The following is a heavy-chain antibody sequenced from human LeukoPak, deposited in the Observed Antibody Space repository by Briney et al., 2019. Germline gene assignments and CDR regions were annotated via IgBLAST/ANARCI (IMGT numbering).Heavy chain of an antibody. V-gene: IGHV1-69*13. CDR3: ASIYCSGGSCYSEGGDYYYYYGMDV. J-gene: IGHJ6*02. CDR1: GGTFSSYA. Sequence: ASVKVSCKASGGTFSSYAISWVRQAPGQGLEWMGGIIPIFGTANYAQKFQGRVTITADESTSTAYMELSSLRSEDTAVYYCASIYCSGGSCYSEGGDYYYYYGMDVWGQGTTVTVSS. D-gene: IGHD2-15*01. CDR2: IIPIFGTA.